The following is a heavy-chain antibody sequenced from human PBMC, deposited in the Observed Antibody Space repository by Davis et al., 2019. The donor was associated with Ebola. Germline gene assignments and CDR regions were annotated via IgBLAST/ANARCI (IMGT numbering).Heavy chain of an antibody. J-gene: IGHJ4*02. CDR1: GFTFRSYW. Sequence: GGSLRLSCAASGFTFRSYWMGWACQAPGKGLGWVANINQDGSEPKYVDSVKGRFTISRDNAKNSLFLQMNNLRVEDTATYYCVRFFFDLWGQGALVTVSS. CDR2: INQDGSEP. CDR3: VRFFFDL. V-gene: IGHV3-7*03.